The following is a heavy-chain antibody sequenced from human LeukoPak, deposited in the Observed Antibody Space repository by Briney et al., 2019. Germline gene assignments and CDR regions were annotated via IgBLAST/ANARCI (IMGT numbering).Heavy chain of an antibody. J-gene: IGHJ4*02. Sequence: PSETLSLTCTVSGGSISSSSYYWGWIRQPPGKGLEWIGSIYYSGSTYYNPSLKSRVTISVDTSENQFSLKLSSVTAADTAVYYCARESRVGAKSYWGQGTLVTVSS. CDR2: IYYSGST. V-gene: IGHV4-39*07. D-gene: IGHD1-26*01. CDR3: ARESRVGAKSY. CDR1: GGSISSSSYY.